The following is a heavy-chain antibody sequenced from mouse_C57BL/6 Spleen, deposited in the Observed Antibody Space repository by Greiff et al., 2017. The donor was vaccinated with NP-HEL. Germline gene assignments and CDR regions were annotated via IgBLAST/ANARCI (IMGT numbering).Heavy chain of an antibody. CDR1: GYTFTSYW. V-gene: IGHV1-69*01. CDR3: ARFDYYGSSYDAMDY. Sequence: QVQLQQPGAELVMPGASVKLSCKASGYTFTSYWMHWVKQRPGQGLEWIGEIDPSDSYTNYNHKFKGKSTLTVDKSSSTAYMQLSSLTSEDSAVYYCARFDYYGSSYDAMDYWGQGTSVTVSS. J-gene: IGHJ4*01. CDR2: IDPSDSYT. D-gene: IGHD1-1*01.